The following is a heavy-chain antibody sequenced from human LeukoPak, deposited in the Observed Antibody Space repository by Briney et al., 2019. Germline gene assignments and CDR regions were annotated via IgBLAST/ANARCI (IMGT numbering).Heavy chain of an antibody. CDR2: INHSGST. CDR3: ARAQAGLGPAAHLSRFRYYYGMDV. V-gene: IGHV4-34*01. D-gene: IGHD2-2*01. CDR1: GGSFSGYY. Sequence: SSETLSLTCAVYGGSFSGYYWSWIRQPPGKGLEWIGEINHSGSTNYNPSLKSRVTISVDTSKNQFSLKLSSVTAADTAVYYCARAQAGLGPAAHLSRFRYYYGMDVWGKGTTVTVSS. J-gene: IGHJ6*04.